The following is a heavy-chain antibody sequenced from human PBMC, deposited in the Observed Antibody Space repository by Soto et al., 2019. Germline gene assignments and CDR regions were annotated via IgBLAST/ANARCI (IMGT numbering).Heavy chain of an antibody. Sequence: QVQLVESGGGVVQPGRSLRLSCAASGFTFSSYGMHWVRQAPGKGLEWVAVIWYDGSNKYYADSVKGRFTISRDNSKNTLYLQMNSLRAEDTAVYYCARGPREWLHTPFDYWGQGTLVTVSS. CDR2: IWYDGSNK. V-gene: IGHV3-33*01. CDR3: ARGPREWLHTPFDY. CDR1: GFTFSSYG. D-gene: IGHD5-12*01. J-gene: IGHJ4*02.